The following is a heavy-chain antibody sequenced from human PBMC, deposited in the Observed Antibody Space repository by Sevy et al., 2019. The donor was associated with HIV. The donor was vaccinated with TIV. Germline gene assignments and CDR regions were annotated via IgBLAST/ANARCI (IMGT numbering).Heavy chain of an antibody. V-gene: IGHV3-30*04. D-gene: IGHD3-22*01. CDR2: VSFQGGRQ. CDR1: GFSFGTSV. J-gene: IGHJ3*02. CDR3: AKEGYSSGYARACNI. Sequence: GGSLRLSCSASGFSFGTSVMHWVRQAPGKGLEWVALVSFQGGRQYPSDSVKGRFTISRDNSKNTLYLQLNSLRPEDTGVYYCAKEGYSSGYARACNIWGQGTLVTVSS.